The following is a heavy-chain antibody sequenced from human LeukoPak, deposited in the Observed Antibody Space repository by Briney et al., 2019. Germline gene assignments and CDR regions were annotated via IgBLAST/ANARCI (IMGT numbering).Heavy chain of an antibody. J-gene: IGHJ4*02. CDR2: IHPGDSDT. CDR1: GYSFNSYW. D-gene: IGHD3-22*01. Sequence: GESLKISCKGSGYSFNSYWIGWVRQMPGKGLEWMGVIHPGDSDTRYSPSFEGQVTVSADKSISTAYLQWSSLKASDAAIYYCVRGQAYYYDSTGFPDYWGQGTLITVSS. CDR3: VRGQAYYYDSTGFPDY. V-gene: IGHV5-51*01.